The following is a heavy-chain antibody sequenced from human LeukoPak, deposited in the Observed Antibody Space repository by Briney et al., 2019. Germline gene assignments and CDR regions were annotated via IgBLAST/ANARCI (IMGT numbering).Heavy chain of an antibody. CDR3: ARGTMVRGVAFDY. Sequence: PSGTLSLTCAVSGGSISSNNWWGWVRQPPGKGLEWIGEIYHSGSPNYNPSLKSRVTISVDKSRNHFSLNLSSVTAADTAVYYCARGTMVRGVAFDYWGQGTLVTVSS. V-gene: IGHV4-4*02. D-gene: IGHD3-10*01. CDR1: GGSISSNNW. J-gene: IGHJ4*02. CDR2: IYHSGSP.